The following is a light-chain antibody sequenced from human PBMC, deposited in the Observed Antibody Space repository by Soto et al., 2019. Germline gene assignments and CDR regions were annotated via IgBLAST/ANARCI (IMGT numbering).Light chain of an antibody. Sequence: DIVMTQSPDSLAVSLGERAAINCKSSQSVLHSSNSKNYLAWYQQKPGQPPKLLIYWASTRESGVPDRFSGSGSGTDFTLTISSLQAEDVAVYYCQQHYTTPWTFGQGTKVEIK. CDR3: QQHYTTPWT. CDR2: WAS. CDR1: QSVLHSSNSKNY. J-gene: IGKJ1*01. V-gene: IGKV4-1*01.